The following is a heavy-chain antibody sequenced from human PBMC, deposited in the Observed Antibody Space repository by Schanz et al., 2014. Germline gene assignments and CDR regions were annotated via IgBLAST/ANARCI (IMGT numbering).Heavy chain of an antibody. Sequence: QVHLEQSGPEVKKPGASVKLSCRASGYPFTNYYIHWVRQAPGQGLEWMGIVNPGGGSTSVAQRFQTGVTLTRDTSTGTAYLGLTRLRFEDTAVYYCAGGSRAGDGALLMAANDYWGQGTLLTVSS. CDR3: AGGSRAGDGALLMAANDY. CDR2: VNPGGGST. J-gene: IGHJ4*02. V-gene: IGHV1-46*01. D-gene: IGHD2-15*01. CDR1: GYPFTNYY.